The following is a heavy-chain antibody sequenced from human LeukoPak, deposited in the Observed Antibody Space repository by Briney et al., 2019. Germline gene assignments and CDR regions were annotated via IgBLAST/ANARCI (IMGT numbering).Heavy chain of an antibody. D-gene: IGHD3-10*01. J-gene: IGHJ4*02. V-gene: IGHV4-59*12. CDR1: GGSISNYY. CDR2: IYYSGAT. Sequence: SETLSLTCTVSGGSISNYYWSWIRQPPGKGLEWIGHIYYSGATKYNPSLKSRITISVDRSKNQFSLKLSSVTAADTAVYYCARAGGDSGSYYYWGQGTLVTVSS. CDR3: ARAGGDSGSYYY.